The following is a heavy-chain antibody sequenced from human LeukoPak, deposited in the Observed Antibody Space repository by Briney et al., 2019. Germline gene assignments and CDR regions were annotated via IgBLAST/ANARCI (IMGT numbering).Heavy chain of an antibody. CDR3: AKGYTLSYDILTVDY. CDR1: GFTFSGYA. V-gene: IGHV3-21*01. J-gene: IGHJ4*02. D-gene: IGHD3-9*01. CDR2: IGSSSTYM. Sequence: GGSLRLSCAASGFTFSGYALNWVRQAPGKGLEWVSSIGSSSTYMYYVDSVKGRFTISRDNSKNTLYLQMNSLRAEDTAVYYCAKGYTLSYDILTVDYWGQGTLVTVSS.